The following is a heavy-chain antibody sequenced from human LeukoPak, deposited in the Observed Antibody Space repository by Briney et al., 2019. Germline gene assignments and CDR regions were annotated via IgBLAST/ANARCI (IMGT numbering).Heavy chain of an antibody. Sequence: ASVEVSCKASGYTFTSYGISWVRQAPGQGLEWTGWIGAYNGNTNFAQKLQGRVIMTTDTSTSTAYMELRSLRSDDTAVYYCARDRAGNFDWPYGMDVWGQGTTVTVSS. CDR1: GYTFTSYG. CDR3: ARDRAGNFDWPYGMDV. J-gene: IGHJ6*02. D-gene: IGHD3-9*01. V-gene: IGHV1-18*01. CDR2: IGAYNGNT.